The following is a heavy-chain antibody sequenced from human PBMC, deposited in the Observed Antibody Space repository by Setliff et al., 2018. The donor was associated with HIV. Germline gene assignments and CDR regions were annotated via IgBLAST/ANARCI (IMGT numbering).Heavy chain of an antibody. V-gene: IGHV5-51*01. CDR3: ARLGGSFGIPHFDF. Sequence: PGESLKISCKGSGYRFTSYWIGWVRQMPGKGLKWMGIIYPGDSETRYSPSFQGQVTISVDKSISTAFLQWSDVKASDSGIYFCARLGGSFGIPHFDFRGQGTPVTVSS. J-gene: IGHJ4*02. CDR1: GYRFTSYW. CDR2: IYPGDSET. D-gene: IGHD3-3*02.